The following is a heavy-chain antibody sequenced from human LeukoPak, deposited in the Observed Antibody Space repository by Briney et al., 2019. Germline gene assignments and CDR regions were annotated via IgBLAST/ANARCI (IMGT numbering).Heavy chain of an antibody. Sequence: PSETLTLTCTVSGGSISSYYWSWIRQPPGKGLEWIGEINHSGSTNYNPSLKSRVTISVDTSKNQFSLKLSSVTAADTAVYYCARGRSYGYSFDYWGQGTLVTVSS. CDR3: ARGRSYGYSFDY. V-gene: IGHV4-34*01. D-gene: IGHD5-18*01. CDR1: GGSISSYY. CDR2: INHSGST. J-gene: IGHJ4*02.